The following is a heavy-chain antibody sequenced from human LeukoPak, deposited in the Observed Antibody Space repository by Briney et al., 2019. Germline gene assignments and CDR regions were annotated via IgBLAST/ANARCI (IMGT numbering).Heavy chain of an antibody. CDR2: IWNDGSDK. J-gene: IGHJ4*02. CDR3: AKPTRGSGSFLIDF. Sequence: PGGSLRLSCAASGFTFSSYGMHWARQAPGKGLERVAVIWNDGSDKYYADSVKGRFTISRDNSKNTLYLQMNSLRAEDTAVYYCAKPTRGSGSFLIDFWGQGTLVTVSS. D-gene: IGHD1-26*01. V-gene: IGHV3-33*06. CDR1: GFTFSSYG.